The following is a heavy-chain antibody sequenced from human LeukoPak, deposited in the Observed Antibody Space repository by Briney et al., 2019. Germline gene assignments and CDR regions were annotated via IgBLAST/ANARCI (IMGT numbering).Heavy chain of an antibody. Sequence: PSETLSLTCTVSGGSISSDDSYWSWIRQAPGKGLEWIGYIYYSGNTHYNPSLKSRVTMSVDTSTNQFSLRLSSVTAADTAVYYCARGSGCVRGDFDYWGQGTLVTVSS. V-gene: IGHV4-30-4*01. CDR3: ARGSGCVRGDFDY. J-gene: IGHJ4*02. CDR1: GGSISSDDSY. D-gene: IGHD6-19*01. CDR2: IYYSGNT.